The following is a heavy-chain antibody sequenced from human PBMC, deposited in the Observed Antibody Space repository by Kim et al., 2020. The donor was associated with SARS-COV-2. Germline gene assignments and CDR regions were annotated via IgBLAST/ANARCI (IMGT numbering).Heavy chain of an antibody. J-gene: IGHJ4*02. CDR2: ISWDGGST. D-gene: IGHD2-21*02. CDR3: AKDLLGNTAIGS. CDR1: GFTFDDYT. Sequence: GGSLRLSCAASGFTFDDYTMHWVRQAPGKGLEWVSLISWDGGSTYYADSVKGLFTISRDNSKNSLYLQMNSLRTEDTALYYCAKDLLGNTAIGSWGQGTLVTVSS. V-gene: IGHV3-43*01.